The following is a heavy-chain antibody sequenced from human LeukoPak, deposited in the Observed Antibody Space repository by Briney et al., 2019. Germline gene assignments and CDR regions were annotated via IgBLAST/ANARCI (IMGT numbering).Heavy chain of an antibody. Sequence: PSETLSLTCTVSGGSISSSSYYWGRIRQPPGKGLEWIGSIYYSGTTYYNPSLKSRVTISVDTSKDQFSLEVSSVTATDTAVYFCARHLGRAYNYALPRLDYWGQGSLVTVSS. CDR1: GGSISSSSYY. J-gene: IGHJ4*02. D-gene: IGHD5-18*01. CDR3: ARHLGRAYNYALPRLDY. CDR2: IYYSGTT. V-gene: IGHV4-39*01.